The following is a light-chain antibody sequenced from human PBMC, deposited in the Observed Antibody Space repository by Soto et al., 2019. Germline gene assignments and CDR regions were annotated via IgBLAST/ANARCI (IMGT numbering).Light chain of an antibody. CDR3: QQYNSYWT. CDR2: DAS. V-gene: IGKV1-5*01. J-gene: IGKJ1*01. Sequence: DIQMTRSPSTLSASVGERASITCRASQSISSWLAWYQQKPGKAPKLLIYDASSLESGVPSRFSGSGSGTEFSLTISSLQPDDFATYYCQQYNSYWTFGQGTKVDIK. CDR1: QSISSW.